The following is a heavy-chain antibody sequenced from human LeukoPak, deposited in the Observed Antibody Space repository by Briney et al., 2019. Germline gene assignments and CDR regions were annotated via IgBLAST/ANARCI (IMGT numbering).Heavy chain of an antibody. CDR3: ARVHSRFHYYYYMDV. CDR2: INPNSGGT. D-gene: IGHD3-22*01. CDR1: GYTFSGFY. J-gene: IGHJ6*03. V-gene: IGHV1-2*02. Sequence: ASVKVSCKASGYTFSGFYIHWVRQAPGQGLEWMGWINPNSGGTNYAQKLQGRVTMTTDTSTSTAYMELRSLRSDDTAVYYCARVHSRFHYYYYMDVWGKGTTVTISS.